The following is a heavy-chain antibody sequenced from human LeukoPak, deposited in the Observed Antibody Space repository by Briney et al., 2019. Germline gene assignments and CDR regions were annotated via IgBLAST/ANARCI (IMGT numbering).Heavy chain of an antibody. Sequence: SGTLSLTCTVSDDSISDYYRGWIRQPPGKGLEWIGYFYNSGRSTYNPSLKSRVTISADTSKNHFSLKLNSVTTADTAVYYCTRGAGWLIDYWGQGILVTVSS. CDR2: FYNSGRS. J-gene: IGHJ4*02. D-gene: IGHD3-16*01. V-gene: IGHV4-59*01. CDR3: TRGAGWLIDY. CDR1: DDSISDYY.